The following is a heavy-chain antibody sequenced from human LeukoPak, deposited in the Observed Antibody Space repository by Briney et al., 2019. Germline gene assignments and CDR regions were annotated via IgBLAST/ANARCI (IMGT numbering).Heavy chain of an antibody. CDR3: AEDFYDILTYLDY. CDR1: GFTFSSYA. J-gene: IGHJ4*02. V-gene: IGHV3-23*01. Sequence: GGSLRLSCAASGFTFSSYAMSWVRQAPGKGLEWVSGISGSGGSTYYADSVKGRFTISRDNSKNTLYLQMNSLRAEDTAVYYCAEDFYDILTYLDYWGQGTLVTVSS. CDR2: ISGSGGST. D-gene: IGHD3-9*01.